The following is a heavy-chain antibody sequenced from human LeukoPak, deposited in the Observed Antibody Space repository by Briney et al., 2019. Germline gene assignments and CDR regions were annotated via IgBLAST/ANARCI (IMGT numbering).Heavy chain of an antibody. D-gene: IGHD3-22*01. CDR3: GRGVRNSYGPLVMDGMDV. V-gene: IGHV3-66*01. Sequence: PGGSLRLSRAASRFTVSSNYMSWGRQAPGKGLEWVSFIYSNESTYYADSVKGRFTISRDKSKNTLYLQMNSLRPEDTAVYYCGRGVRNSYGPLVMDGMDVWGQGTMVTVSS. CDR1: RFTVSSNY. J-gene: IGHJ6*02. CDR2: IYSNEST.